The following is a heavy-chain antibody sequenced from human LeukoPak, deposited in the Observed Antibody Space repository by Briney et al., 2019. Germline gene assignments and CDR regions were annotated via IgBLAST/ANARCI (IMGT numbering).Heavy chain of an antibody. D-gene: IGHD6-19*01. CDR2: IIPIFGTA. CDR1: GGTFSSYA. Sequence: GASVKVSCKASGGTFSSYAISWVRQAPGQGLEWMGGIIPIFGTANYAQKFQGRVTITADESTSTAYMELSSLRSEDTAVYYCARGSSGWYKQDFDYWGQGTLVTVSS. CDR3: ARGSSGWYKQDFDY. V-gene: IGHV1-69*13. J-gene: IGHJ4*02.